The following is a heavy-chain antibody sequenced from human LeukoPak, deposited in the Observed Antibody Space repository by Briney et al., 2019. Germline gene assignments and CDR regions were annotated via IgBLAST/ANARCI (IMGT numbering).Heavy chain of an antibody. CDR3: ARLEDYVLEY. Sequence: PSETLSLTSSVSGVSIGTYYWSWVRQPPVKGLEWIGYINYRGTTSYNPSLKSRVTISVDTSKNQFFLNLRSATAADTAVYYCARLEDYVLEYWGLGTLVTVSS. J-gene: IGHJ4*02. CDR1: GVSIGTYY. D-gene: IGHD4-17*01. V-gene: IGHV4-59*08. CDR2: INYRGTT.